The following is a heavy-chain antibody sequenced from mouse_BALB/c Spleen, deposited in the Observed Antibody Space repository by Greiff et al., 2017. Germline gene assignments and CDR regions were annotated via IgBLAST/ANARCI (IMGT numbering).Heavy chain of an antibody. J-gene: IGHJ3*01. Sequence: VQLQQSGAELVRPGTSVKISCKASGYAFTNYWLGWVKQRPGHGLEWIGDIYPGSGNTYYNEKFKGKATLTADKSSSTAYMQLSSLTSEDSAVYFCARFDFYYYGSSYAWFAYWGQGTLVTVS. V-gene: IGHV1-63*01. D-gene: IGHD1-1*01. CDR3: ARFDFYYYGSSYAWFAY. CDR1: GYAFTNYW. CDR2: IYPGSGNT.